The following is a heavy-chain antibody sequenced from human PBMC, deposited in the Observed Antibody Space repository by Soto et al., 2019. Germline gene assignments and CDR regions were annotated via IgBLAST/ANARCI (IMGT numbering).Heavy chain of an antibody. CDR3: VKELHDNSGSPLYYFDS. D-gene: IGHD3-22*01. CDR1: GVSVSTNY. J-gene: IGHJ5*01. CDR2: IFTGGDT. V-gene: IGHV3-53*01. Sequence: PGGSLRLSCAASGVSVSTNYMSWVRQAPGRGLEWVSVIFTGGDTYSADSVKGRFTMSRDSSRTTLYLQMNSLRAEDTAVYYCVKELHDNSGSPLYYFDSWG.